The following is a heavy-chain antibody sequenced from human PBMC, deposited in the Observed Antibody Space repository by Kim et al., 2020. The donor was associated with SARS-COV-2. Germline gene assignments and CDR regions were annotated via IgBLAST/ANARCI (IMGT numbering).Heavy chain of an antibody. V-gene: IGHV5-51*01. Sequence: RYSPSVQGQFTISADKSISTAYLQWSSLKASDTAMYYCARPNDYSKGWGYWGQGTLVTVSS. CDR3: ARPNDYSKGWGY. D-gene: IGHD4-4*01. J-gene: IGHJ4*02.